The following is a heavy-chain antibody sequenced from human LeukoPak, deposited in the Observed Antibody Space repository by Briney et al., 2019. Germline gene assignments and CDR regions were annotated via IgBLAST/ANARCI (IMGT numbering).Heavy chain of an antibody. CDR3: ARDLTPYYDSAEDAFDI. Sequence: GGSLRLSCAASGFTFSSYGMHWVRQAPGKGLEWVAVIWYDGSNKYYADSVKGRFTISRDNSKNTLYLQMNSLRAEDTAVYYCARDLTPYYDSAEDAFDIWGQGTMVTVSS. D-gene: IGHD3-22*01. V-gene: IGHV3-33*01. J-gene: IGHJ3*02. CDR1: GFTFSSYG. CDR2: IWYDGSNK.